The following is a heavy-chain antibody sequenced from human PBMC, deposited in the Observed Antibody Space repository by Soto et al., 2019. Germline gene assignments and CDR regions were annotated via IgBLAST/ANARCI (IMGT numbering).Heavy chain of an antibody. Sequence: SSETLSLTXAVSGGSISSSNWWSWVRQPPGKGLEWIGEIYHSGSTNYNPSLKSRVTISVDKSKNQFSLKLSSVTAADTAVYYCARGGVGAQTIDYWGQGTLVTVSS. CDR1: GGSISSSNW. CDR2: IYHSGST. D-gene: IGHD1-26*01. CDR3: ARGGVGAQTIDY. J-gene: IGHJ4*02. V-gene: IGHV4-4*02.